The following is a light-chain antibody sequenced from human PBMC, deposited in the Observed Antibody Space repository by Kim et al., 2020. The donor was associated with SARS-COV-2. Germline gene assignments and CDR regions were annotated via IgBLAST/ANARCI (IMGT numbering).Light chain of an antibody. Sequence: LSPVESATLSCRASHSVSSYLAWYQQKPGQAPRLLLYDAANSATGIPSRFSGSGSGTDFTLTISSLEPEDFAVYYCQQRSNWPLTFGGGTKVDIK. J-gene: IGKJ4*01. CDR1: HSVSSY. V-gene: IGKV3-11*01. CDR2: DAA. CDR3: QQRSNWPLT.